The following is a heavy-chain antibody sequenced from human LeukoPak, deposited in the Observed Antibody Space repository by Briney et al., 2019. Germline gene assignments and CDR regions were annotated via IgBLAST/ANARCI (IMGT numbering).Heavy chain of an antibody. Sequence: PSETLSLTCTVSGGSVSSSSYYWGWIRQPPGKGLEWIGSIYYSGSTYYNPSLKNRVTISVDTSKNQFSLKLSSVTAADTAVYYCARDAPTRYCSGGSCLPHDYWGQGTLVTVSS. CDR3: ARDAPTRYCSGGSCLPHDY. V-gene: IGHV4-39*07. CDR1: GGSVSSSSYY. D-gene: IGHD2-15*01. CDR2: IYYSGST. J-gene: IGHJ4*02.